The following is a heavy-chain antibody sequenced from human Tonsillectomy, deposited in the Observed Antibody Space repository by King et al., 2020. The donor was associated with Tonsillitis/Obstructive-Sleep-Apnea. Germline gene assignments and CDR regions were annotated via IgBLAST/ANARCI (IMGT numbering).Heavy chain of an antibody. J-gene: IGHJ3*02. CDR1: GFTFSDYW. D-gene: IGHD1-26*01. CDR2: IKEDGSDK. CDR3: ARDPYSGTYGAFDI. Sequence: DVQLVESGGGLVQPGGSLRLSCAASGFTFSDYWMTWVRQAPGKGLEWVANIKEDGSDKYYVDSVKGRFTISRENDKNSLFLEMNSLRVEDTAVYYCARDPYSGTYGAFDIWGQGTMVIVSS. V-gene: IGHV3-7*01.